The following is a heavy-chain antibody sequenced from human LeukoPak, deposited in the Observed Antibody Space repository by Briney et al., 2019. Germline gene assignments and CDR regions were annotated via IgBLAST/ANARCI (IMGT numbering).Heavy chain of an antibody. CDR3: ARLGAIGGFDY. CDR2: IKQDGSEK. CDR1: GFTFSIYW. D-gene: IGHD3-16*01. V-gene: IGHV3-7*01. Sequence: GGSLRLSCAASGFTFSIYWMSWVRQAPGKGLEWVANIKQDGSEKYYVDSVKGRFTISRDNAKNSLYLQMNSLRAEDTAVYYCARLGAIGGFDYWGQGTLVTVSS. J-gene: IGHJ4*02.